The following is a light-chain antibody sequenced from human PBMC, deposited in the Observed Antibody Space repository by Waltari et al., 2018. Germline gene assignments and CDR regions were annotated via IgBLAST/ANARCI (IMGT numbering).Light chain of an antibody. J-gene: IGLJ2*01. CDR3: AEWDDDSLNGPHVV. CDR2: SDN. V-gene: IGLV1-44*01. Sequence: QSALTHPPSASATPGQRVTIPCSGVNSNIGSKTVNRYQHLQGAAPKLLIYSDNQRPSGVPDRFSGSKSGTSASLAISGLRSEDEADYYCAEWDDDSLNGPHVVFGGGTRLTVL. CDR1: NSNIGSKT.